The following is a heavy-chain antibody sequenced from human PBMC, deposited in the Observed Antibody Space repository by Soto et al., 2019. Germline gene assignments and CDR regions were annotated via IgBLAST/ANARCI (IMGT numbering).Heavy chain of an antibody. Sequence: SETLSLTCTVSGDSISSGDYYWSWIRQPPGKGLEWIGYIYYSGNTYFNPSLKSRVIISVDTSNNQFSLKVSSVTAADTAVYYCARAADRGSGYVNWFDSWGQGTLVTVSS. CDR2: IYYSGNT. D-gene: IGHD3-3*01. J-gene: IGHJ5*01. V-gene: IGHV4-30-4*01. CDR3: ARAADRGSGYVNWFDS. CDR1: GDSISSGDYY.